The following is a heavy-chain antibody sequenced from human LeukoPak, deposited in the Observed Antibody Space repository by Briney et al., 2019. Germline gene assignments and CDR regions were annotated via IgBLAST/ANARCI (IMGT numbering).Heavy chain of an antibody. CDR3: ARACSGGSCFYYYYGMDV. V-gene: IGHV5-10-1*01. Sequence: GESLKISCKGSGYSFTSYWISWVRQMPGKGLGWMGRIDPSDSYTNYSPSFQGHVTISADKSISTAYLQWSSLKASDTAMYYCARACSGGSCFYYYYGMDVWGQGTTVTVSS. CDR1: GYSFTSYW. J-gene: IGHJ6*02. D-gene: IGHD2-15*01. CDR2: IDPSDSYT.